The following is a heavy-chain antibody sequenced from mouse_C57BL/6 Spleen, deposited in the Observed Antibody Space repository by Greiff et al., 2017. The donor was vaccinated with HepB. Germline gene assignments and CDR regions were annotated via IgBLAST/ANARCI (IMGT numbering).Heavy chain of an antibody. J-gene: IGHJ2*01. D-gene: IGHD2-4*01. CDR3: ARSGDYDGPDPPYFDY. CDR2: IDPSDSYT. CDR1: GYTFTSYW. Sequence: QVQLQQPGAELVKPGASVKLSCKASGYTFTSYWMQWVKQRPGQGLEWIGEIDPSDSYTNYNQKFKGKATLTVDTSSSTAYMQLSSLTSEDSAVYYCARSGDYDGPDPPYFDYWGQGTTLTVSS. V-gene: IGHV1-50*01.